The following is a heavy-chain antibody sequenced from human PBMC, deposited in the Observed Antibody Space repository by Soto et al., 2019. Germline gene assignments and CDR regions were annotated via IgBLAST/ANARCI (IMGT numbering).Heavy chain of an antibody. CDR2: IDPRGGTT. CDR3: ATTVIIPDLVDS. Sequence: AASVKVSCKASGYTFTNYYMHWVRQAPGQGPEWMGVIDPRGGTTSYAQKFQGRVTLSSNASATTTFMELTNLRSDDTAVYYCATTVIIPDLVDSWGQGTLVTVSS. V-gene: IGHV1-46*01. D-gene: IGHD4-17*01. J-gene: IGHJ4*02. CDR1: GYTFTNYY.